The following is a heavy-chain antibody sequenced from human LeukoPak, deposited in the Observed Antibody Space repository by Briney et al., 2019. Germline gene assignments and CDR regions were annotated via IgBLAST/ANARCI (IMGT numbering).Heavy chain of an antibody. Sequence: PGGSLRLSCAASGFTFSSYAMSWVRQAPGKGLEWVSAISGSGGSTYYADSVKGRFTISRDNSKNTLYLQMNSLRAEDTAVYYCARGQYIAVAGTVFFDYWGQGTQVTVSS. CDR1: GFTFSSYA. V-gene: IGHV3-23*01. CDR2: ISGSGGST. J-gene: IGHJ4*02. CDR3: ARGQYIAVAGTVFFDY. D-gene: IGHD6-19*01.